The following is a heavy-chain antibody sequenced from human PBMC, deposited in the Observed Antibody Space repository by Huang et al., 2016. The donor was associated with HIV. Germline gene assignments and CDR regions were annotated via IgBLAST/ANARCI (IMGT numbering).Heavy chain of an antibody. CDR2: IYWDDDK. Sequence: QITLKESGPTVIKPTQTLTLTCSFSGFSLNHKGVGVGWIRQPPGKALEWLVLIYWDDDKPFTPSLKNRITITKDTSKNQVVFTMTNLDPMDTGTYYCAHIGRLGNYYMDGWGNGTTVAVSS. CDR1: GFSLNHKGVG. V-gene: IGHV2-5*02. J-gene: IGHJ6*03. CDR3: AHIGRLGNYYMDG. D-gene: IGHD7-27*01.